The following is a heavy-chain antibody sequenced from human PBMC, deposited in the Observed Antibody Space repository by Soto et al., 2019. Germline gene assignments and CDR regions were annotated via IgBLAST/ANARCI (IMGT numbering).Heavy chain of an antibody. CDR2: ISGSGGST. V-gene: IGHV3-23*01. CDR3: AKDSVTMIVRDYFDY. D-gene: IGHD3-22*01. J-gene: IGHJ4*02. Sequence: GGSLRLCCAASGFTFNIYAMSWVRQAPGKGLEWVSAISGSGGSTYYADSVKGRFTISRDNSKNTLYLQMNSLRAEDTAVYYCAKDSVTMIVRDYFDYWGQGTLVTVSS. CDR1: GFTFNIYA.